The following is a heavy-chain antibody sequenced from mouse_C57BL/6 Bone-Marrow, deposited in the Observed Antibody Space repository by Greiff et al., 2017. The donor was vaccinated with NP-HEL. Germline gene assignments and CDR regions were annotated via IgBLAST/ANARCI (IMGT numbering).Heavy chain of an antibody. CDR1: GFTFTDYY. D-gene: IGHD1-1*01. Sequence: EVKVVESGGGLVQPGGSLKLSCAASGFTFTDYYMHWVRQTPEKRLEWVAYISNGGGSTYYPDTVKGRFTISRDNAKNTLYLQMSRLKSEDTAMYYCARHPYYYGSSYWYFDVWGTGTTVTVSS. J-gene: IGHJ1*03. CDR3: ARHPYYYGSSYWYFDV. CDR2: ISNGGGST. V-gene: IGHV5-12*01.